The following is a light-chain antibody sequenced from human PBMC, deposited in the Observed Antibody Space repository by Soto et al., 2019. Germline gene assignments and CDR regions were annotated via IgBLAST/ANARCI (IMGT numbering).Light chain of an antibody. CDR2: EVS. J-gene: IGLJ2*01. V-gene: IGLV2-8*01. CDR1: SSDVGGYNY. Sequence: QSALTQPPSASGSPGQSVTISCTGTSSDVGGYNYVSWYQQHPGKAPKLMIYEVSKRPSGVPDRFSGSKSGSTASLTVSGLQAEDEADYHRSSYAGSNNLVFGGGTKLTVL. CDR3: SSYAGSNNLV.